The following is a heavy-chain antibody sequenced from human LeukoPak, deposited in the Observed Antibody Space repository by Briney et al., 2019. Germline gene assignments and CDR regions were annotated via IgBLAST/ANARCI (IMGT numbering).Heavy chain of an antibody. J-gene: IGHJ4*02. D-gene: IGHD2-2*01. V-gene: IGHV4-31*03. CDR3: ASEPAAHTPDY. Sequence: ASETLSLTCTVSGGSISSGGYFWTWIRQHPGKGLEWIGYIYYSGSTYYNPSLKSRVIISADTSKNQFSLKLSSVTAADTAVYYCASEPAAHTPDYWGQGTLVTVSS. CDR1: GGSISSGGYF. CDR2: IYYSGST.